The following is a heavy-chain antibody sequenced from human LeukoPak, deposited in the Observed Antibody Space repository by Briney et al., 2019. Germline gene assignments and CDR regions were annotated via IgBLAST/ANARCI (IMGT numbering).Heavy chain of an antibody. CDR2: IYYSGST. CDR3: ARVPYSSGWKYYFDY. D-gene: IGHD6-19*01. V-gene: IGHV4-39*07. Sequence: SETLSLTCTVSGGSISSSSYYWGWIRQPPGKGLEWIGSIYYSGSTYYNPSLKSRVTISVDTSKNQFSLKLSSVTAADTAVYYCARVPYSSGWKYYFDYWGQGTLVTVSS. J-gene: IGHJ4*02. CDR1: GGSISSSSYY.